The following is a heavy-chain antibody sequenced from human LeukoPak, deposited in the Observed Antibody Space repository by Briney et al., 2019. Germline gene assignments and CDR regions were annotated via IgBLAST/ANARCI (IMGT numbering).Heavy chain of an antibody. Sequence: ASVKVSCKASGYTFTSYYMHWVRQAPGQGLEWMGIINPSGGSTSYAQKFQGRVTMTRDMSTSTVYMELSSLGSEDTAVYYCARRITMVRGVISLVYWGQGTLVTVSS. CDR1: GYTFTSYY. D-gene: IGHD3-10*01. CDR3: ARRITMVRGVISLVY. CDR2: INPSGGST. J-gene: IGHJ4*02. V-gene: IGHV1-46*01.